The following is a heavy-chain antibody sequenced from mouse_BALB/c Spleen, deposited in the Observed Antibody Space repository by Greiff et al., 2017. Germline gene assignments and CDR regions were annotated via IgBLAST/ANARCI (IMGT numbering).Heavy chain of an antibody. CDR1: GFTFSSYA. D-gene: IGHD1-1*01. CDR2: ISSGGSYT. CDR3: ARRGDYYYFDY. Sequence: EVQGVESGGGLVKPGGSLKLSCAASGFTFSSYAMSWVRQTPEKRLEWVATISSGGSYTYYPDSVKGRFTISRDNAKNTLYLQMSSLRSEDTAMYYCARRGDYYYFDYWGQGTTLTVSS. J-gene: IGHJ2*01. V-gene: IGHV5-9-3*01.